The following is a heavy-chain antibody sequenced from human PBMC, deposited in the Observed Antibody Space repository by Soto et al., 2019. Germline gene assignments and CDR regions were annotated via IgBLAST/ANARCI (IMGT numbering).Heavy chain of an antibody. J-gene: IGHJ4*02. CDR1: GYTFTTYA. Sequence: QVQLVQSGAEEKKPGASVKASCKASGYTFTTYAMHWVRQAPGQRLEWMGWINAGNGNTKYSQKVQGRMTITRDTTAGSAYMERRSLRSEDTAVYDCARHGSAWDYWGQGTLVTVSS. D-gene: IGHD6-19*01. V-gene: IGHV1-3*05. CDR3: ARHGSAWDY. CDR2: INAGNGNT.